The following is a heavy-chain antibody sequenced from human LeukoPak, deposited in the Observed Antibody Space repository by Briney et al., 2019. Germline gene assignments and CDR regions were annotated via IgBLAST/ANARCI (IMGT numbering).Heavy chain of an antibody. CDR2: IYYSGST. Sequence: SETLSLTCTVSGGSISSSSYYWGWIRQPPGKGLEWIGSIYYSGSTYYNPSLKSRVTISVDTSKNQFSLKLSSVTAADTAVYYCAREWVVRGVIFRLGANWFDPWGQGTLVTVSS. D-gene: IGHD3-10*01. J-gene: IGHJ5*02. V-gene: IGHV4-39*07. CDR3: AREWVVRGVIFRLGANWFDP. CDR1: GGSISSSSYY.